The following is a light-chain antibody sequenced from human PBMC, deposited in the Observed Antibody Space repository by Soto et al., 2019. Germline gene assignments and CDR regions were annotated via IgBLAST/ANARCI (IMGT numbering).Light chain of an antibody. CDR1: QSVSSN. CDR2: DAS. CDR3: QQYNDWPPWT. Sequence: EIVMTQSPATLSVSPGERATLSCRASQSVSSNLAWYQQKPGQAPRLLIYDASTRAAGIPARFSGGGSRTEFTLTINSLQSEDFAVYFCQQYNDWPPWTFGQGTNVEI. J-gene: IGKJ1*01. V-gene: IGKV3-15*01.